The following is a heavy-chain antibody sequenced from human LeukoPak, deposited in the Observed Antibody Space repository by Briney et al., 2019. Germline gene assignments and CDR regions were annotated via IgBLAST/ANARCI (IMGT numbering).Heavy chain of an antibody. D-gene: IGHD5-24*01. J-gene: IGHJ4*02. CDR3: AKGLEMATNGGGVDY. V-gene: IGHV3-23*01. CDR2: ISGSGGST. CDR1: GFTFSSYA. Sequence: GGSLRLSCAASGFTFSSYAMSWVRQAPGKGLEWVSAISGSGGSTYYADSVKGRFTISRDNSKNTLYLQMNSLRAEDTAVYYCAKGLEMATNGGGVDYWGQGTLVTVSS.